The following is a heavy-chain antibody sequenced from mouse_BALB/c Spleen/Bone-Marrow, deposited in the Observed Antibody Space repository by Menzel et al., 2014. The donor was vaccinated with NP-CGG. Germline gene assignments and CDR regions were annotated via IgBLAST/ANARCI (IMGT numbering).Heavy chain of an antibody. V-gene: IGHV5-9-3*01. D-gene: IGHD1-1*01. J-gene: IGHJ1*01. CDR2: ISSGGSYT. CDR3: ARPPYYGSSEWYFDV. Sequence: EVKLMESGGGLVKPGGSLKLSCAASGSTFSSYAMSWVRQTPEKRLEWVATISSGGSYTYYPDSVKGRFTISRDNAKNTLYLQVSSLRSEDTAMYYCARPPYYGSSEWYFDVWGAGTTVTVSS. CDR1: GSTFSSYA.